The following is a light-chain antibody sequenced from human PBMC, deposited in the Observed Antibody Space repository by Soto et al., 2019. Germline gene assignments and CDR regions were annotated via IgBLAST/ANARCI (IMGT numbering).Light chain of an antibody. CDR3: QHYNSYSEA. CDR1: QTISSW. J-gene: IGKJ1*01. Sequence: IQMAQCPSTLYGSVGDRVTITFRASQTISSWLAWYQQKPGKAPKLLIYKASTLKSGVPSRFSGSGSGTEFTLTISSLQPDDFATYYCQHYNSYSEAFGQGTKVDI. CDR2: KAS. V-gene: IGKV1-5*03.